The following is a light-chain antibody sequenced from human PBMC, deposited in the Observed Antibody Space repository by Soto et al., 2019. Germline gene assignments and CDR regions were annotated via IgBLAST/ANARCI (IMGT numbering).Light chain of an antibody. CDR1: LSVSSD. J-gene: IGKJ5*01. CDR3: QQYNHWSSLT. CDR2: RAF. Sequence: EIVMTQCPATLSLSPGEGATLSCRASLSVSSDLAWYRQKPGQAPRLLIYRAFTRATGIPARFSGSGFGTDFTLTISSLQSEDLAVYHCQQYNHWSSLTFGQGTRLEIK. V-gene: IGKV3-15*01.